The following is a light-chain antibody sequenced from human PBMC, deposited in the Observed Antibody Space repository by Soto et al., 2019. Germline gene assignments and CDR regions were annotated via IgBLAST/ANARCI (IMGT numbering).Light chain of an antibody. Sequence: QSVLTQPPSASGTPVQRVAISCSGSNSNIGSNTVNWYQQVPGTAPKALLYRHDQRPSGVPARFSASKSGSSASLAINGLQSEDEADYHCAAWDDILNGPVFGGRAKMTVL. CDR2: RHD. J-gene: IGLJ2*01. CDR1: NSNIGSNT. V-gene: IGLV1-44*01. CDR3: AAWDDILNGPV.